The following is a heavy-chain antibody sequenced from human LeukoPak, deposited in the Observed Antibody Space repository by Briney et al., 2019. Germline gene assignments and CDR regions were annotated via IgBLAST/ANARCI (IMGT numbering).Heavy chain of an antibody. D-gene: IGHD4-17*01. CDR2: IIPIFGTA. CDR1: GGTFSNYA. V-gene: IGHV1-69*06. Sequence: AAVKVSCKASGGTFSNYAISWVRQAPGQGLEWMGGIIPIFGTANYAQKFRGRVTITADKSTRTAYMELSGLRSEDTAVYYCARVSDDYGDYDLGRSFDYWGQGTLVTVSS. CDR3: ARVSDDYGDYDLGRSFDY. J-gene: IGHJ4*02.